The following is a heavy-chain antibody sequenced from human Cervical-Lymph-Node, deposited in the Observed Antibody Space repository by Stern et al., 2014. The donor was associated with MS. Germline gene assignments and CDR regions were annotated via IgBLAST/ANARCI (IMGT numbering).Heavy chain of an antibody. D-gene: IGHD3-16*02. Sequence: EVQLVESGGGSVQPGRSLGLSCAASGFTFADCAMHWVRQAPGKGLEWVSGISWNSNNIGYADSVRGRFTISRDNAKNSLYLQMNGLRPEDTALYYCAKDISERHYYFDSWGEGTLVTVSS. CDR1: GFTFADCA. J-gene: IGHJ4*02. V-gene: IGHV3-9*01. CDR2: ISWNSNNI. CDR3: AKDISERHYYFDS.